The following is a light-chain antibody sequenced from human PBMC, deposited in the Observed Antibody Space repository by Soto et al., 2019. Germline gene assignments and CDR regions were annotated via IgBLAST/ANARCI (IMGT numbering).Light chain of an antibody. CDR2: KAS. J-gene: IGKJ1*01. Sequence: DIPMTQSPSTLSASVGDRVTITCRASQTINIWLAWYQQKPGKPPKLLIYKASSLESGVPPRFSGSGSGTEFTLTISSLQPDDFATYYCQQYNSYSRTFGQGTKVEIK. CDR1: QTINIW. CDR3: QQYNSYSRT. V-gene: IGKV1-5*03.